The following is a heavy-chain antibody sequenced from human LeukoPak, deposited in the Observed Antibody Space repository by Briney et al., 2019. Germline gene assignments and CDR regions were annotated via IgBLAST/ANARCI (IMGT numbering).Heavy chain of an antibody. CDR2: IYYSGST. J-gene: IGHJ5*02. V-gene: IGHV4-39*01. D-gene: IGHD3-9*01. CDR1: GGSISSSSYY. Sequence: SETLSLTCTVSGGSISSSSYYWGWIRQPPGKGLEWIGSIYYSGSTYYNPSLKSRVTISVDTSKNQFSLKLSSVTAADTAVYYCARHEPLLELRYFDRPDIRSGWFDPWGQGTLVTVSS. CDR3: ARHEPLLELRYFDRPDIRSGWFDP.